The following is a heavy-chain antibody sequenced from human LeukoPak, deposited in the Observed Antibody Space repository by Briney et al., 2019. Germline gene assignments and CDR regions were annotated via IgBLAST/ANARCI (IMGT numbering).Heavy chain of an antibody. J-gene: IGHJ4*02. CDR2: IDTGGST. V-gene: IGHV4-61*02. CDR1: GGSISSGSYY. Sequence: PSQTLSLTCTVSGGSISSGSYYWSWIRQPAGKGLEWIGRIDTGGSTNYNPSLKSRVTMSADTSKKQFSLKLRSVTAADTAVYYCARVYYDISAYNRFDYWGQGTLVTVSS. CDR3: ARVYYDISAYNRFDY. D-gene: IGHD3-22*01.